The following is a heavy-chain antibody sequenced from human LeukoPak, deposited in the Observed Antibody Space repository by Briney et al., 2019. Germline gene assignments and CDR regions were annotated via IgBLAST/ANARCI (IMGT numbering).Heavy chain of an antibody. CDR3: ARTRDGYSDS. CDR1: GGTFSSYA. J-gene: IGHJ4*02. V-gene: IGHV1-46*01. Sequence: ASVKVSCTASGGTFSSYAISWVRQAPGQGLEWMGIINPSGGSTSYSQKFQGRVTMTRDTSTSTVYMELSSLRSEDTAVFYCARTRDGYSDSWGQGTLVTVSS. D-gene: IGHD3-22*01. CDR2: INPSGGST.